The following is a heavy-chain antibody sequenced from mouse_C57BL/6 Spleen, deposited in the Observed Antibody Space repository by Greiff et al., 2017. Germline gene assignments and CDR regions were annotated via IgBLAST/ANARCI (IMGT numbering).Heavy chain of an antibody. CDR2: INPNNGGT. V-gene: IGHV1-26*01. J-gene: IGHJ2*01. Sequence: EVQLQQSGPELVKPGASVKISCKASGYTFTDYYMNWVKQSHGKSLEWIGDINPNNGGTSYNQKFKGKATLTVDKSSSTAYMELRSLTAEDSAVYYCASYHGSSYDYWGQGTTLTVSS. CDR1: GYTFTDYY. CDR3: ASYHGSSYDY. D-gene: IGHD1-1*01.